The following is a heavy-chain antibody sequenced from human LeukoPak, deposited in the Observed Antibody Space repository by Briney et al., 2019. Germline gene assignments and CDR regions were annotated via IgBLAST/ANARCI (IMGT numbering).Heavy chain of an antibody. V-gene: IGHV1-2*02. Sequence: ASVKVSCKASGYTFTGYYMHWVRQAPGQGLEWMGWINPNSGGTNYAQKFQGRVTMTRDTSISTAYMELSRLRSDDTAVYYCASPYYDFDEYYMDVWGKGTTVTVSS. CDR2: INPNSGGT. CDR1: GYTFTGYY. CDR3: ASPYYDFDEYYMDV. D-gene: IGHD3-3*01. J-gene: IGHJ6*03.